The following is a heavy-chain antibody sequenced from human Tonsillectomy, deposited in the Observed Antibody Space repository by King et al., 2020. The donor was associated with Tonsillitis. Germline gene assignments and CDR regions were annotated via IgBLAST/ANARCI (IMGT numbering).Heavy chain of an antibody. CDR1: GGSISSGDYY. Sequence: VQLQESGPGLVKPSQTLSLTCTVSGGSISSGDYYWSWIRQPPGKGLEWIGYIYYSGSTYYNPSLKSRVTISVDTSKNQFSLKLSSVTAADAAVYYCAAVSLRGAGGGLSYYGTDVWGQRTTLTVS. V-gene: IGHV4-30-4*01. CDR3: AAVSLRGAGGGLSYYGTDV. J-gene: IGHJ6*02. CDR2: IYYSGST. D-gene: IGHD3-10*01.